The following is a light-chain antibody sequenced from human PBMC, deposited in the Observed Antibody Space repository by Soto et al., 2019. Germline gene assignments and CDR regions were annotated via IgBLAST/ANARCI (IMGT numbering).Light chain of an antibody. Sequence: QSALTQPASVSGSPGQSITISCTGTSSDVGGYNYVSWYQQHPGKAPKLMIYDVSNRPSGVSNRFSGSKSGNTASLTISGLQAEEEADYYCSSYTSSSTLGVFGGWTKHTVL. V-gene: IGLV2-14*01. J-gene: IGLJ2*01. CDR1: SSDVGGYNY. CDR2: DVS. CDR3: SSYTSSSTLGV.